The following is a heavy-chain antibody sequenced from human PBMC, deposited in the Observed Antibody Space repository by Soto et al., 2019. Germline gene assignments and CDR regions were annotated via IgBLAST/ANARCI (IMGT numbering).Heavy chain of an antibody. CDR2: INHSGST. Sequence: QGELQQWGAGLLKHSETLSLTCAVYGGSFSGYYWSWIRQPPGKGLEWIGEINHSGSTNYNPSLKSRVTISVDTSKNQLSLKLSSMTAADTAVYYCARGRARRSSEWIIDYWGQGTLVTVSS. CDR3: ARGRARRSSEWIIDY. D-gene: IGHD6-6*01. CDR1: GGSFSGYY. J-gene: IGHJ4*02. V-gene: IGHV4-34*01.